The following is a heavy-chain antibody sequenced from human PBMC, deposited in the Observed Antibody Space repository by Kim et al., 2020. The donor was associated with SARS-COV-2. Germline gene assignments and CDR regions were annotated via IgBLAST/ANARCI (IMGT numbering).Heavy chain of an antibody. Sequence: SVKVSCKASGGTFSSYAISWVRQAPGQGLEWMGGIIPIFGTANYAQKFQGRVTITADESTSTAYMELSSLRSEDTAVYYCANRPTFYGDYHPVPDYYYYGMDVWGQGTTVTVSS. V-gene: IGHV1-69*13. J-gene: IGHJ6*02. CDR1: GGTFSSYA. D-gene: IGHD4-17*01. CDR3: ANRPTFYGDYHPVPDYYYYGMDV. CDR2: IIPIFGTA.